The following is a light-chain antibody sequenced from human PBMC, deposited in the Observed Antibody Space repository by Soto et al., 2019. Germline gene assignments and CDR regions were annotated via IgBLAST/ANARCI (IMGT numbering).Light chain of an antibody. CDR3: QEYNTWPWT. Sequence: ETLMTQSLATLSLSPGERATLSCRASQSVNNNLAWYQQKLGQAPRVFIYGASTRATGIPARFTGSGSGTEFILTITSLQSEDSAVYYCQEYNTWPWTLGQGTKVDIK. CDR2: GAS. J-gene: IGKJ1*01. CDR1: QSVNNN. V-gene: IGKV3-15*01.